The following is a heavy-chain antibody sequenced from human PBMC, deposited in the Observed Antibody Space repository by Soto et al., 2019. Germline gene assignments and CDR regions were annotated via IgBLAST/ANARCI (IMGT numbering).Heavy chain of an antibody. D-gene: IGHD3-22*01. Sequence: GASVKVSCKASGGTFSSYAISWVRQAPGQGLEWMGGIIPIFGTANYAQKFQGRVTITADESTSKAYMELSSLRSEDTAVYYCARSWVVVIEDYDGMDVWGQETPVTVSS. J-gene: IGHJ6*02. CDR1: GGTFSSYA. CDR2: IIPIFGTA. V-gene: IGHV1-69*13. CDR3: ARSWVVVIEDYDGMDV.